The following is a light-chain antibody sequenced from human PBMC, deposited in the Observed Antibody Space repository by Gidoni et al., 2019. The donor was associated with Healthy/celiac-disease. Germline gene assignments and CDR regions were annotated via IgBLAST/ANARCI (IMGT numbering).Light chain of an antibody. Sequence: DIQMTQSPSSLSASVGDRVTITCRASQSISSYLNWYQQKPGKAPKFLIYAASSLQSGVPPRFSGSGSGTDFTLTISSLQPEDFATYYCQQSYSTGWTFGQGTKVEIK. CDR2: AAS. V-gene: IGKV1-39*01. CDR3: QQSYSTGWT. CDR1: QSISSY. J-gene: IGKJ1*01.